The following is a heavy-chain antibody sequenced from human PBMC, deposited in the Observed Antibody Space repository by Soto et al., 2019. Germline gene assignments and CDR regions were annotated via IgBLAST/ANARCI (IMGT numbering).Heavy chain of an antibody. D-gene: IGHD3-10*01. J-gene: IGHJ4*02. CDR2: ISGSGAIT. CDR1: GFTFKNYD. CDR3: AKDRQCRSYYESAGHYNN. V-gene: IGHV3-23*01. Sequence: EVQLLESGGGLVQPGGSLRLSCVASGFTFKNYDMRWVRQAPGKGLEWVSGISGSGAITYYADSVRGRFTISRDNSKNTRYLQLNSLRAEDTAIYYGAKDRQCRSYYESAGHYNNWGQGTLVTVSS.